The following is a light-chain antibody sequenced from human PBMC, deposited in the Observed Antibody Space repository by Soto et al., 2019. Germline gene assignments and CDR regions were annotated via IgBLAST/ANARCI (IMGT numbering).Light chain of an antibody. V-gene: IGLV1-47*01. CDR2: RNN. CDR3: AAWDDSLSGLYV. Sequence: QSVLAQPPSASGTSAQRVPISCSGSSSNIGSNYVYWYQRLPGTAPKLLIYRNNQRPSGVPDRFSGSKSGTSASLAISGLRSEDEADYYCAAWDDSLSGLYVFGTGTKVTVL. CDR1: SSNIGSNY. J-gene: IGLJ1*01.